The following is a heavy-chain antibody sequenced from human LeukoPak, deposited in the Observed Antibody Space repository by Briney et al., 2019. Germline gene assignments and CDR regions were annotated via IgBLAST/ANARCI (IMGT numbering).Heavy chain of an antibody. V-gene: IGHV3-30-3*01. Sequence: GRSLRLSCAASGFTFSSYAMHWVRQAPGKGLEWVAVISYDGSNKYYADSVKGRFTISRDNSKNTLYLQMNSLRAEDTAVYYCARAFLERGDDFDYWGQGTLVTVSS. CDR3: ARAFLERGDDFDY. J-gene: IGHJ4*02. CDR1: GFTFSSYA. D-gene: IGHD1-1*01. CDR2: ISYDGSNK.